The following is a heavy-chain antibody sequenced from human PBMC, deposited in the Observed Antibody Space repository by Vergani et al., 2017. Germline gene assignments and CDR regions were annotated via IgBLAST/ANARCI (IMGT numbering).Heavy chain of an antibody. CDR1: GGTFSSYA. V-gene: IGHV1-69*14. Sequence: QVQLVRSGAEVKKPGSSVKVSCKASGGTFSSYAISWVRQAPGQGLEWMGRIIPIFGTANYAQKFQGRVTITADKSTSTAYMELSSLRSEDTAVYYCARDRREYCSGGSCYSSDYWGQGTLVTVSS. D-gene: IGHD2-15*01. J-gene: IGHJ4*02. CDR2: IIPIFGTA. CDR3: ARDRREYCSGGSCYSSDY.